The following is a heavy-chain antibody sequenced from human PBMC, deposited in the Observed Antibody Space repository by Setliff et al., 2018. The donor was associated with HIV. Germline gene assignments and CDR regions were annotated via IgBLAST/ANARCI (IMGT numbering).Heavy chain of an antibody. V-gene: IGHV1-46*01. CDR1: GYTLTSYY. CDR2: INPSGGRT. D-gene: IGHD4-17*01. J-gene: IGHJ4*02. CDR3: ARGDYGDYRVPYFFDY. Sequence: ASVKVSCKASGYTLTSYYMHWVRQAPGQGLEWMGIINPSGGRTTYAQKFQGRVTMTRDTSTSTVYMELSSLRSEDTAVYYCARGDYGDYRVPYFFDYWGQGTLVTVS.